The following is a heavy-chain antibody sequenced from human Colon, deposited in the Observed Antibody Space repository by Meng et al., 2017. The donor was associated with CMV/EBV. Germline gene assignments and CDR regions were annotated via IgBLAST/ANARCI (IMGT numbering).Heavy chain of an antibody. CDR3: TRGYSRAAVYAFDI. V-gene: IGHV3-72*01. CDR1: GFIFTDHY. D-gene: IGHD3-22*01. J-gene: IGHJ3*02. CDR2: TGNKESGYAT. Sequence: GESLKISCAASGFIFTDHYVDWVRQAPGKGLEWVGRTGNKESGYATEYAASVRSRFILLRDDSTTSLYLQMNSLETEDTAVYFCTRGYSRAAVYAFDIWGPGTMVTVSS.